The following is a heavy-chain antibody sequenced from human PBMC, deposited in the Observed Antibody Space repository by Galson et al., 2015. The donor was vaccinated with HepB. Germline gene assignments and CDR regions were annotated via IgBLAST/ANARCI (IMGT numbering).Heavy chain of an antibody. CDR1: GFTFSSYG. D-gene: IGHD3-22*01. Sequence: LRLSCAASGFTFSSYGMHWVRQAPGKGLEWVAVIWYDGSNKYYADSVKGRFTISRDNSKNTLYLQMNSLRAEDTAVYYCATWGDSSGFPYYYGMDVWGQGTTVTVSS. CDR3: ATWGDSSGFPYYYGMDV. J-gene: IGHJ6*02. V-gene: IGHV3-33*08. CDR2: IWYDGSNK.